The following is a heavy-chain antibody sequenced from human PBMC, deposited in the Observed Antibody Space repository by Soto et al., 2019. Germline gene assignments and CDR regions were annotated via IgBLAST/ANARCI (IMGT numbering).Heavy chain of an antibody. D-gene: IGHD6-19*01. Sequence: QVQLVQSGAEVMKPGSSVKVSCTASGGTFSNYAISWVRQAPGQGLEWMGGIIPIFGTTYYAQKFQGRVTIIADESTTTAYLELSSLRSEDTAMYYCARVEAVAGIYNYHGLDVWGQGTAVSVSS. J-gene: IGHJ6*02. V-gene: IGHV1-69*12. CDR3: ARVEAVAGIYNYHGLDV. CDR2: IIPIFGTT. CDR1: GGTFSNYA.